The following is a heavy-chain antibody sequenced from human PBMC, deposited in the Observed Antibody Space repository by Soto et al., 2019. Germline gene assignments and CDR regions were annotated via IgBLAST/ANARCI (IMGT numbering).Heavy chain of an antibody. CDR3: ARHHGPTTSENWFDP. D-gene: IGHD5-12*01. J-gene: IGHJ5*02. CDR2: ISTYSGDT. CDR1: GYTFFTYD. Sequence: ASVKVSCKASGYTFFTYDISWVRQAPGQGLEWMGWISTYSGDTKYAQKFQGRVTMTTDTSTTTAYLELRSLRSDDTAVYYCARHHGPTTSENWFDPWGQRTLVPVSS. V-gene: IGHV1-18*01.